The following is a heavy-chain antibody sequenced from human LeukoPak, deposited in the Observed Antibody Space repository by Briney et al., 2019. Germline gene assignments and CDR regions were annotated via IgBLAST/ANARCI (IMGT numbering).Heavy chain of an antibody. J-gene: IGHJ3*02. CDR2: IRYDGSNK. D-gene: IGHD3-22*01. V-gene: IGHV3-30*02. CDR3: ATRYYYDSSGYSGAFDM. Sequence: GGSLRLSCAAPGFTFSSYGMHWVRQAPDKGLGWGAFIRYDGSNKYYADSVKGRFTISRDNSKNTLYLQMNSLRAEDTAVYYCATRYYYDSSGYSGAFDMGGQGTMVTVSA. CDR1: GFTFSSYG.